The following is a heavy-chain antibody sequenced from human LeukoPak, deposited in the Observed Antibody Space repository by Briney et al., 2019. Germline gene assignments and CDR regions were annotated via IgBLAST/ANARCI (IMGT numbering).Heavy chain of an antibody. CDR2: ISGSAGRT. D-gene: IGHD5-18*01. CDR1: GFTFSSYA. Sequence: QPGGSLRLSCAASGFTFSSYAMSWVRQAPGKGLEWVSAISGSAGRTYYADSVKGRFTISRDNAKNSLYLQMNSLRAEDTAVYYCARDRWGYSYGGDWGRGTLVTVSS. V-gene: IGHV3-23*01. J-gene: IGHJ4*02. CDR3: ARDRWGYSYGGD.